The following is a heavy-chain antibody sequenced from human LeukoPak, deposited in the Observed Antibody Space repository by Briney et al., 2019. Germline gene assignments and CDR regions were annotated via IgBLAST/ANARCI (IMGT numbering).Heavy chain of an antibody. CDR2: IYYSGST. Sequence: SETLSLTCTVSGGSISSSSYYWGWIRQPPGKGLEWIGSIYYSGSTYYNPSLKSRVTISVDTSKNQFSLKLSSVTAADTAVYYCARNRDSSSAGWGYYFDYWGQGTLVTVSP. CDR3: ARNRDSSSAGWGYYFDY. D-gene: IGHD6-6*01. CDR1: GGSISSSSYY. V-gene: IGHV4-39*07. J-gene: IGHJ4*02.